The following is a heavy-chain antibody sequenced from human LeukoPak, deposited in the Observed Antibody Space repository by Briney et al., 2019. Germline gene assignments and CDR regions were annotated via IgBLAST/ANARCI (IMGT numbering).Heavy chain of an antibody. Sequence: PGGSLRLSCAASGFTFDDYAMHWVRHAPGKGLEWVSGISWNSGSIGYADSVKGRFTISRDNAKNSLYLQMNSLRAEDMALYYCAKDHRGSLRRTALDYWGQGTLVTVSS. CDR3: AKDHRGSLRRTALDY. CDR1: GFTFDDYA. J-gene: IGHJ4*02. D-gene: IGHD1-26*01. V-gene: IGHV3-9*03. CDR2: ISWNSGSI.